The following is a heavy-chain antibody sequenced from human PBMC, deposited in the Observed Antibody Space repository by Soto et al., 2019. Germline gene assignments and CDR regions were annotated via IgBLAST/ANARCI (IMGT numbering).Heavy chain of an antibody. Sequence: EVQLVESGGGLVQPGGSLRLSCAASGFTVSSHYMSWVRQAPGKGLEWVSVIYSGGSTYYANSVTGRFTIPRDNSKNTLYLQMNSLRAEDTAVYYCARDRTISDYRSSGALGLWGQGTLVTVSS. V-gene: IGHV3-66*01. CDR1: GFTVSSHY. D-gene: IGHD6-6*01. CDR3: ARDRTISDYRSSGALGL. CDR2: IYSGGST. J-gene: IGHJ4*02.